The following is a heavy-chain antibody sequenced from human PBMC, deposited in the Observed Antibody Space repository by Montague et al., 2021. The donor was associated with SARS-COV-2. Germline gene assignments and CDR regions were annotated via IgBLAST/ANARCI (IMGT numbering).Heavy chain of an antibody. CDR3: VHYASGSYYFHY. J-gene: IGHJ4*02. CDR1: GFSITTSTMG. CDR2: IYWGDEK. D-gene: IGHD3-10*01. V-gene: IGHV2-5*02. Sequence: LALVKPTQTLTLTCTFSGFSITTSTMGVGWIRQPPGKALEWLALIYWGDEKRFSPSLKSRLTITKDTFKDQVVLRMTNMDPVDTATYYCVHYASGSYYFHYGGQGTPVTVSS.